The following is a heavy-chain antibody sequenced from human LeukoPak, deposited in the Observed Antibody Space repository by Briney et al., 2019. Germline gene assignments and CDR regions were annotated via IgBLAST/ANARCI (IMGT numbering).Heavy chain of an antibody. V-gene: IGHV4-59*08. CDR2: VYYSGST. D-gene: IGHD1-14*01. J-gene: IGHJ5*02. CDR3: ARVTSRLGWFDP. CDR1: GGSISTYY. Sequence: PSETLSLTCTVSGGSISTYYWSWIRQPPGKGLEWIGYVYYSGSTNYNPSLKSRVTISADTSKNQFSLKLRSVTAADTAVYYCARVTSRLGWFDPWGQGTLVTVSS.